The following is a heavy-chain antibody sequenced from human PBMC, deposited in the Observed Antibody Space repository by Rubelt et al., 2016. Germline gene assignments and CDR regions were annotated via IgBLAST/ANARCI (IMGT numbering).Heavy chain of an antibody. CDR2: IYHSGST. V-gene: IGHV4-59*12. J-gene: IGHJ4*02. Sequence: QVQLQESGPGLVKPSETLSLTCTVSGGSISSYYWSWIRQPPGKGLEWIGEIYHSGSTNYNPSLKSRVTISVDKSKNQCALKRSSVTAADTAVYYCARGDSKLERRYYFDYWGQGTLVTVSS. CDR1: GGSISSYY. CDR3: ARGDSKLERRYYFDY. D-gene: IGHD1-1*01.